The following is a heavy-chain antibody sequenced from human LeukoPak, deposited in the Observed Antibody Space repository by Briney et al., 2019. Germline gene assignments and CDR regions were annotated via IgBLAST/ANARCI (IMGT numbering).Heavy chain of an antibody. J-gene: IGHJ4*02. Sequence: GGSLRLSCAASGFTFSRHGMRWVRQAPGKGLEWVAVIWYDGSNRYYADSVKGRFSISRDNSKNTLYLQVNSLRAEDTAVYYCARDMATDYFDYWGQGTLVTVSS. CDR2: IWYDGSNR. CDR1: GFTFSRHG. D-gene: IGHD5-24*01. V-gene: IGHV3-33*01. CDR3: ARDMATDYFDY.